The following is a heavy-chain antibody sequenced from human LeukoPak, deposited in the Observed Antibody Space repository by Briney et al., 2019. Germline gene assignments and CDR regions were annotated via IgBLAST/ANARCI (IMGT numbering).Heavy chain of an antibody. J-gene: IGHJ4*02. V-gene: IGHV3-30*14. CDR3: ARAGYYSHYFDY. Sequence: GKSLRLSCVGSGFTFGSYAMHWVRQAPGKGLEWVALLSYDGSYKYYADSVEGRFTISRDNSKNTLYLQMNSLRAEDTAVYYCARAGYYSHYFDYWGQGTLVTVSS. CDR2: LSYDGSYK. CDR1: GFTFGSYA. D-gene: IGHD1-26*01.